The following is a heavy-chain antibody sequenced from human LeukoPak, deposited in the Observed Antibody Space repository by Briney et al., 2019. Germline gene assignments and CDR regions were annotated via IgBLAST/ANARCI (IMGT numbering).Heavy chain of an antibody. CDR1: GFTFDDYG. Sequence: GGSLRLSCAASGFTFDDYGMSWVRQAPGQGLEWVSGINWNGGSTGYADSVKGRFTISRDNAKNSLYLQMNSLRAEDTALYYCARDRHPSYCGGDCYSAFDIWGQGTMVTVSS. D-gene: IGHD2-21*01. V-gene: IGHV3-20*04. CDR3: ARDRHPSYCGGDCYSAFDI. CDR2: INWNGGST. J-gene: IGHJ3*02.